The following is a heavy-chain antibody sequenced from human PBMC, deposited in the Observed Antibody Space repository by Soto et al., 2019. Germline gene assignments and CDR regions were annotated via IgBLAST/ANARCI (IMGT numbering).Heavy chain of an antibody. CDR2: IIPIFGTA. CDR1: GGTFSSYA. V-gene: IGHV1-69*13. Sequence: GASVKVSCKASGGTFSSYAISWVRQAPGQGLEWMGGIIPIFGTANYAQKFQGRVTITADESTSTAYMELSSLRSEDTAVYYCASPLYCTNGVCPPTLGAFDIWGQGTMVTVSS. J-gene: IGHJ3*02. D-gene: IGHD2-8*01. CDR3: ASPLYCTNGVCPPTLGAFDI.